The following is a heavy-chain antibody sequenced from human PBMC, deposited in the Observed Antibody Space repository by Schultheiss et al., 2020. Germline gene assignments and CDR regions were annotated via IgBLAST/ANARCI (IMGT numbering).Heavy chain of an antibody. CDR2: IYTSGST. J-gene: IGHJ4*02. V-gene: IGHV4-61*02. D-gene: IGHD3-10*01. CDR1: GGSISSSSYY. Sequence: SETLSLTCTVSGGSISSSSYYWSWIRQPAGKGLEWIGRIYTSGSTNYNPSLKSRVTISVDKSKNQFSLKLSSVTAADTAVYYCARDRGVRGPFDYWGQGTLVTVSS. CDR3: ARDRGVRGPFDY.